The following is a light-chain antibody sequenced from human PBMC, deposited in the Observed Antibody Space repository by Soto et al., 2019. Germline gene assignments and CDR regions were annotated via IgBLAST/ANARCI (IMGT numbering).Light chain of an antibody. J-gene: IGLJ3*02. V-gene: IGLV2-14*01. Sequence: QSALTQPASVSGSPGQSITISCTGTSSDVGGYNYVSWYQQYPGQVPKLMIYDVTNRPSGVSNRYSGSKSGNTASLTISGLQAEDEADYYCSSYTSSNTWVFGGGTKVTVL. CDR3: SSYTSSNTWV. CDR2: DVT. CDR1: SSDVGGYNY.